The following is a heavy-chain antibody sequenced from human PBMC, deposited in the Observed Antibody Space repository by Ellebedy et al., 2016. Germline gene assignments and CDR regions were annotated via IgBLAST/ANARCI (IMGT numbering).Heavy chain of an antibody. Sequence: GESLKISXAASGFTFSSYGMHWVRQAPGKGLEWVAVISYDGSNKYYADSVKGRFTISRDNSKNTLYLQMNSLRAEDTAVYYCAKDGGGWGGYYYYGMDVWGQGTTVTVSS. CDR3: AKDGGGWGGYYYYGMDV. V-gene: IGHV3-30*18. CDR2: ISYDGSNK. D-gene: IGHD3-16*01. CDR1: GFTFSSYG. J-gene: IGHJ6*02.